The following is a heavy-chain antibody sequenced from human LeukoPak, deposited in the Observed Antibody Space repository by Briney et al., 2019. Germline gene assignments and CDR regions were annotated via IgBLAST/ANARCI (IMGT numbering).Heavy chain of an antibody. D-gene: IGHD2-15*01. CDR2: IYPGDSDT. CDR1: GYSFTSYW. CDR3: ARRGYCSGGSCYYYYYGMDV. V-gene: IGHV5-51*01. Sequence: GESLKISCKGSGYSFTSYWIGWVRQMPGKGLEWMGIIYPGDSDTRYSPSFQGQVTISADKSISTAYLQWSGLKASDTAMYYCARRGYCSGGSCYYYYYGMDVWGQGTTVTVSS. J-gene: IGHJ6*02.